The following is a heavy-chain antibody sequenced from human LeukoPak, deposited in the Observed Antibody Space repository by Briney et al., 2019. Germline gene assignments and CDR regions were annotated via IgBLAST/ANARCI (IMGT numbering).Heavy chain of an antibody. CDR2: ISSSSSYI. CDR3: AKEHMAAAVYYFDY. J-gene: IGHJ4*02. Sequence: GGSLRLSCAASGFTFSSYSMNWARQAPGKGLEWVSSISSSSSYIYYADSVKGRFTISGDNSKNTLYLQMNSLRAEDTAVYYCAKEHMAAAVYYFDYWGQGTLVTVSS. CDR1: GFTFSSYS. D-gene: IGHD2-15*01. V-gene: IGHV3-21*04.